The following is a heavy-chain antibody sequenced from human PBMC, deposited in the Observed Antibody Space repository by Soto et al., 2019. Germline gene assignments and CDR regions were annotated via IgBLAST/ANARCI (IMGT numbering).Heavy chain of an antibody. V-gene: IGHV1-69*01. CDR1: GGTFSSYA. CDR3: ARARTMVRGVIIPHYYYYGMDV. D-gene: IGHD3-10*01. J-gene: IGHJ6*02. Sequence: QVQLVQSGAEVKKPGSSVKVSCKASGGTFSSYAISWVRQAPGQGLEWMGGIIPIFGTANYAQKFQGRVKITADESTSTAYMELSSLRSEDTAVYYCARARTMVRGVIIPHYYYYGMDVWGQGTTVTVSS. CDR2: IIPIFGTA.